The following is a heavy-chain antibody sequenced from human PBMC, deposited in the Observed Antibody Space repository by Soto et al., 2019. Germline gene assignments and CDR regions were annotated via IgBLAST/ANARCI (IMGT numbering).Heavy chain of an antibody. J-gene: IGHJ5*02. CDR2: IRATGDSP. D-gene: IGHD4-4*01. CDR1: GFSFTSYA. CDR3: AKNPHIAYDYSWFAH. V-gene: IGHV3-23*01. Sequence: GGSLRLSCAASGFSFTSYAMTWVRQAPGKGLEWVSGIRATGDSPYYADSVKGRFTISKDNSNNILYLQMNSLRAEDTAVYFCAKNPHIAYDYSWFAHWGQGTLVTVSS.